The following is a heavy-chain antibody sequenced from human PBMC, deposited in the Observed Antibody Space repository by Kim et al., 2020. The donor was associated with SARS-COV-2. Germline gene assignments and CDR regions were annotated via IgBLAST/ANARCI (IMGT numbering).Heavy chain of an antibody. CDR3: ARTLAPGTADNYYYYGRDV. CDR1: GDSVSSYSAA. J-gene: IGHJ6*02. D-gene: IGHD1-1*01. Sequence: SQTLSLTCAISGDSVSSYSAAWIWIRQSPSRGLEWLGRTYYRSKWYNDYAASVKGRIIINPDTSKNQFSLHLNSVTPEDTAVYYCARTLAPGTADNYYYYGRDVWGQGTTVTVSS. V-gene: IGHV6-1*01. CDR2: TYYRSKWYN.